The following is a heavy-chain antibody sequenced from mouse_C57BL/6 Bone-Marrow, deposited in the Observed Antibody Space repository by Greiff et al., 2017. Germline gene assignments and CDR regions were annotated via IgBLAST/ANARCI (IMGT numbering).Heavy chain of an antibody. J-gene: IGHJ4*01. D-gene: IGHD3-2*02. CDR1: GFTFSSYA. CDR3: TRRGQLRLYYYAMDY. CDR2: ISSGGDYI. Sequence: EVKLVESGEGLVKPGGSLKLSCAASGFTFSSYAMSWVRQTPEKRLEWVAYISSGGDYIYYADTVKGRFTISRDNARKTLYLQMSSLKSEDTAMYYCTRRGQLRLYYYAMDYWGQGTSVTVSS. V-gene: IGHV5-9-1*02.